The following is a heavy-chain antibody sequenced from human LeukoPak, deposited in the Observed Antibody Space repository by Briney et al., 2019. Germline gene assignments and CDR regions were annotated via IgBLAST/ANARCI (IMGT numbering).Heavy chain of an antibody. D-gene: IGHD1-7*01. V-gene: IGHV4-39*01. CDR1: GGSISSSSYY. CDR2: IYYSGST. Sequence: SETLSLTCTVSGGSISSSSYYWGWIRQPPGKGLECIGSIYYSGSTDYNPSLKSRVTISVDTSKSQFSLKLSSVTAADTAVYYCARKTGTGTFDYWGQGTLVTVSS. CDR3: ARKTGTGTFDY. J-gene: IGHJ4*02.